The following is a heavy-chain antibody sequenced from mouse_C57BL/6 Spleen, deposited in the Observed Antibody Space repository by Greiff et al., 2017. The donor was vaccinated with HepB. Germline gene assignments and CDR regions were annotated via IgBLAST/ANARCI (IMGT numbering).Heavy chain of an antibody. J-gene: IGHJ2*01. CDR1: GFTFSDYG. CDR2: ISNLAYSI. V-gene: IGHV5-15*01. D-gene: IGHD2-1*01. Sequence: EVMLVESGGGLVQPGGSLKLSCAASGFTFSDYGMAWVRQAPRKGPEWVAFISNLAYSIYYADTVTGRFTISRENAKNTLYLEMSSLRSEDTAMYYCAREDGNFYFDYWGQGTTLTVSS. CDR3: AREDGNFYFDY.